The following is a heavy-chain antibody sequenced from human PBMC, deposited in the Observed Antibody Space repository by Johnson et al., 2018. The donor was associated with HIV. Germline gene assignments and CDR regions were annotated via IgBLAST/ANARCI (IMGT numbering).Heavy chain of an antibody. V-gene: IGHV3-15*01. D-gene: IGHD4-23*01. CDR2: IKSKTDGGTT. J-gene: IGHJ3*01. CDR1: GFTFSNAW. Sequence: VQLVESGGGLVKPGGSLRLSCAASGFTFSNAWMSWVRQAPGKGLEWVGRIKSKTDGGTTDYAAPVKGRFTISRDDSKNTLYLQMNSLKTEEAATYYCAKAPGKDNGGNSGGIDFWGQGTRVTVSA. CDR3: AKAPGKDNGGNSGGIDF.